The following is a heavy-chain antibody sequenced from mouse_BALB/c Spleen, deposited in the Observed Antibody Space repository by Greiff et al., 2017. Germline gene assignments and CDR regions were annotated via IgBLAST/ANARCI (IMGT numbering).Heavy chain of an antibody. CDR2: ISDGGSYT. V-gene: IGHV5-4*02. D-gene: IGHD2-4*01. Sequence: EVKLVESGGGLVKPGGSLKLSCAASGFTFSDYYMYWVRQTPEKRLEWVATISDGGSYTYYPDSVKGRFTISRDNAKNNLYLQMSSLKSEDTAMYDCARAPPMITNAMDYWGQGTSVTVSS. CDR3: ARAPPMITNAMDY. CDR1: GFTFSDYY. J-gene: IGHJ4*01.